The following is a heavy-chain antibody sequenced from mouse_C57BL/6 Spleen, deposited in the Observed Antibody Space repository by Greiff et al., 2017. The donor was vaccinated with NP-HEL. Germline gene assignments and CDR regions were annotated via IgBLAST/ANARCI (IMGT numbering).Heavy chain of an antibody. D-gene: IGHD1-1*01. CDR2: IYPGSGST. V-gene: IGHV1-55*01. J-gene: IGHJ4*01. CDR1: GYTFTSYW. CDR3: ARPGSSGDYAMDY. Sequence: VQVVESGAELVKPGASVKMSCKASGYTFTSYWITWVKQRPGQGLEWIGDIYPGSGSTNYNEKFKSKATLTVDTSSSTAYMQLSSLTSEDSAVYYCARPGSSGDYAMDYWGQGTSVTVSS.